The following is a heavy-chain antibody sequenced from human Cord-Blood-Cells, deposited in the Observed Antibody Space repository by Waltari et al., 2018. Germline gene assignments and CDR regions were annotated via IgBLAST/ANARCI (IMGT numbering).Heavy chain of an antibody. CDR2: IIPIFGTA. CDR3: ARRGITARPDDAFDI. D-gene: IGHD6-6*01. V-gene: IGHV1-69*01. Sequence: QVQLVQSGAEVKKPGSSVKVSCKASGGTFRSYSISWVRQAPGQGLGWMGGIIPIFGTANYAQKFQGRVTITADESTSTAYMELSSLRSEDTAVYYCARRGITARPDDAFDIWGQGTMVTVSS. CDR1: GGTFRSYS. J-gene: IGHJ3*02.